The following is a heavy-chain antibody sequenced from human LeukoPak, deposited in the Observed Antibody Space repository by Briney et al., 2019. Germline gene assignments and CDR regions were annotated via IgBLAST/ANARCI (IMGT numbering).Heavy chain of an antibody. CDR3: ARGSPSYAQWHFDL. CDR2: IIPNTGGT. Sequence: GASVKVSCKASGYTFTGYHIHWVRQAPGQGLEWMGWIIPNTGGTNYAQKFQDWVTMSSDTSISTAYMELSSLRSDDTAVYYCARGSPSYAQWHFDLWGRGTLVTVSS. CDR1: GYTFTGYH. D-gene: IGHD2/OR15-2a*01. J-gene: IGHJ2*01. V-gene: IGHV1-2*04.